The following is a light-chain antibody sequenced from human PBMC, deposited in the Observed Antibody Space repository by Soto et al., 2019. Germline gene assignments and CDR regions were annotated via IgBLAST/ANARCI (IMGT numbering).Light chain of an antibody. CDR2: SAS. CDR3: QQYANLPLT. Sequence: DIEMTQSPPSLSASVGDRVTITCQASQDIDKYLNWYQQKPGKAPELLIYSASILETGVPSRFSGNGSGTDFTFTSSTLQPEDVAAYYCQQYANLPLTFGPGTKVDIK. J-gene: IGKJ3*01. V-gene: IGKV1-33*01. CDR1: QDIDKY.